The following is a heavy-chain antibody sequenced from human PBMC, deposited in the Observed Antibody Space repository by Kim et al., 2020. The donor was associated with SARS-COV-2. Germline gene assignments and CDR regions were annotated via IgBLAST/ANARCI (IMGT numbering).Heavy chain of an antibody. J-gene: IGHJ4*02. CDR3: ARGGRDSVIPSDY. D-gene: IGHD3-16*02. V-gene: IGHV4-34*01. CDR2: INHSGST. Sequence: SETLSLTCAVYGGSFSGYYWSWIRQPPGKGLEWIGEINHSGSTNYNPSLKSRVTISVDTSKNQFSLKLSSVTAADTAVYYCARGGRDSVIPSDYWGQGTLVTVSS. CDR1: GGSFSGYY.